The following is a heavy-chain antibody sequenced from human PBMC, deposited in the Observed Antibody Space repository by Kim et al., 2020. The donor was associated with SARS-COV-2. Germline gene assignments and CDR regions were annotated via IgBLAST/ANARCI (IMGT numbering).Heavy chain of an antibody. J-gene: IGHJ4*02. CDR1: AGSVNGGGFY. CDR2: IHPSGSI. V-gene: IGHV4-31*03. Sequence: SETLSLTCTVSAGSVNGGGFYWSWTRQRPGKGLERIGYIHPSGSIYYKPSLQSRATISVDTSKNQFSLKLTSVTAADTAVYYCARGPDWSKGGDCWGRGT. D-gene: IGHD3-9*01. CDR3: ARGPDWSKGGDC.